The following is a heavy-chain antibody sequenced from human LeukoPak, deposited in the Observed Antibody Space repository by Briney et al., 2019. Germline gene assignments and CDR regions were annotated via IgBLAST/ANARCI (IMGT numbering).Heavy chain of an antibody. CDR3: ARDLLNEGNHLDY. J-gene: IGHJ4*02. CDR2: IYYSGST. Sequence: SETLSLTCTVSGGSISSGDYYWSWIRQPPGKGLEWIGYIYYSGSTSYNPSLKTRVTISVDTSKNQFSLKLSSVTAADTAVYYCARDLLNEGNHLDYWGQGTLVTVSS. V-gene: IGHV4-30-4*01. CDR1: GGSISSGDYY. D-gene: IGHD4-23*01.